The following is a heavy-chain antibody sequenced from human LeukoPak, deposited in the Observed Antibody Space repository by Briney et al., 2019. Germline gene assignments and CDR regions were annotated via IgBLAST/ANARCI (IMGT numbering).Heavy chain of an antibody. CDR3: AREGGGCSSTSCSMDV. D-gene: IGHD2-2*01. CDR1: GYTFTSYY. Sequence: ASVKVSCKASGYTFTSYYMHWVRQAPGQGLEWMGIINPSGCSTSYAQKFQGRVTMTRDMSTSTVYMELSSLRSEDTAVYYCAREGGGCSSTSCSMDVWGKGTTVTVSS. J-gene: IGHJ6*04. V-gene: IGHV1-46*01. CDR2: INPSGCST.